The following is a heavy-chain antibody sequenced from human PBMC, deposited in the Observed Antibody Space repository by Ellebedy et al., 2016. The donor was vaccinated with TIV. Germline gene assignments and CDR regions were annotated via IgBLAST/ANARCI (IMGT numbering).Heavy chain of an antibody. Sequence: PGGSLRLSCSASGFTFNIYAMSWVRQAPGKGLQWVAYIKQDGSEKFYVDSVKCRFTISRDNANNSLFLQMTSLRAEDTAVYYCAKTGFYYYYGMDVWGQGTTVTVSS. CDR1: GFTFNIYA. CDR2: IKQDGSEK. J-gene: IGHJ6*02. CDR3: AKTGFYYYYGMDV. V-gene: IGHV3-7*01.